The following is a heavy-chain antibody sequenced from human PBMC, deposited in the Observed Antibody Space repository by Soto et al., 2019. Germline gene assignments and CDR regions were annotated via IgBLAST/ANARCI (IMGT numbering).Heavy chain of an antibody. V-gene: IGHV3-9*01. CDR1: GFTFDDYA. J-gene: IGHJ3*02. Sequence: EVQLVESGGGLVQPGRSLRLSCAASGFTFDDYAMHWVRQAPGKGLEWVSGISWNSGSIGYADSVKGRFTISRDNAKNSLYLQMNSLRAEDTALYYCAKGETIVVVTADMNAFDIWGQGTMVTVSS. CDR3: AKGETIVVVTADMNAFDI. D-gene: IGHD2-2*01. CDR2: ISWNSGSI.